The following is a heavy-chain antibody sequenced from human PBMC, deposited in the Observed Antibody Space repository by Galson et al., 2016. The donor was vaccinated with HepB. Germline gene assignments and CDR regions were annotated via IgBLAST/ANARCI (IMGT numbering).Heavy chain of an antibody. J-gene: IGHJ3*02. Sequence: GLEWFSTISGSGFTTYYADSVKGRFTISRDNSKNPLSLQMNSLRAEDTAMYYCARSPYYYGSSGYYLIPDAFDIWGQGTMVTVSS. CDR2: ISGSGFTT. V-gene: IGHV3-23*01. D-gene: IGHD3-22*01. CDR3: ARSPYYYGSSGYYLIPDAFDI.